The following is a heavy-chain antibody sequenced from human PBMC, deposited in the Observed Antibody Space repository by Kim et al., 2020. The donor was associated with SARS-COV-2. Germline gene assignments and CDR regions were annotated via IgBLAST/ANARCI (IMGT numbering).Heavy chain of an antibody. Sequence: GGSLRLSCSASGFTFSSYAMHWVRQAPGKGLEYVSAISSNGGSTYYADSVKGRFTISRDNSKNTLYLQMSSLRAEDTAVYYCVKSSGRLFDFYYGMDVWGQGTTVTVSS. CDR3: VKSSGRLFDFYYGMDV. D-gene: IGHD3-9*01. CDR2: ISSNGGST. CDR1: GFTFSSYA. V-gene: IGHV3-64D*09. J-gene: IGHJ6*02.